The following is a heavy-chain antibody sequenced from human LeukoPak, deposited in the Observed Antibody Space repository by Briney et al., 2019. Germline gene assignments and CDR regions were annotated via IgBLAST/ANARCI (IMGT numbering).Heavy chain of an antibody. CDR2: IKQDESEK. CDR1: GFTFSAYW. CDR3: AKIHSDAFDI. Sequence: GSLRLSCEASGFTFSAYWMNWVRQAPGKGLEWVANIKQDESEKYYVDSVKGRFTISRDNAYNSLYLQMNSLRAEDTAVYYCAKIHSDAFDIWGQGTMVTVSS. J-gene: IGHJ3*02. V-gene: IGHV3-7*03. D-gene: IGHD6-13*01.